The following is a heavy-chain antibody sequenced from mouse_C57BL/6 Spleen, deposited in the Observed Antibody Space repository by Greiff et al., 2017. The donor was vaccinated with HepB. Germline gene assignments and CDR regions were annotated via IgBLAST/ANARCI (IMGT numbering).Heavy chain of an antibody. CDR1: GYSITSGYY. J-gene: IGHJ2*01. Sequence: EESGPGLVKPSQSLSLTCSVTGYSITSGYYWNWIRQFPGNKLEWMGYISYDGSNNYNPSLKNRISITRDTSKNQFFLKLNSVTTEDTATYYCAREGGYYGSSYLDYWGQGTTLTVSS. CDR2: ISYDGSN. CDR3: AREGGYYGSSYLDY. D-gene: IGHD1-1*01. V-gene: IGHV3-6*01.